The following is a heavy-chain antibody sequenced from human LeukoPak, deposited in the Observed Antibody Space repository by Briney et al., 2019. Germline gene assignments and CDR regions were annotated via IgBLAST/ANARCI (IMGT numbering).Heavy chain of an antibody. CDR1: GESFSGYY. J-gene: IGHJ4*02. D-gene: IGHD5-12*01. CDR3: ARVRETVAIDY. Sequence: SETLSLTSAVYGESFSGYYWTWIRQPPGKGLEWIAEINHSGSTNYNPSLKSRVTISADTSKDQFSLKMNSVTAADTAVYYCARVRETVAIDYWGQGTLVTVSS. V-gene: IGHV4-34*01. CDR2: INHSGST.